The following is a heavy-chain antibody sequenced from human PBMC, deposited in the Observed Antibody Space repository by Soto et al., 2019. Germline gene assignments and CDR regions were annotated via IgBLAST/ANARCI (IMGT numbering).Heavy chain of an antibody. J-gene: IGHJ4*02. CDR2: IYYSGST. CDR3: ARILGDSSGYYYVGPDY. V-gene: IGHV4-31*03. CDR1: GGSISSGGYY. Sequence: QVQLQESGPGLVKPSQTLSLTCTVSGGSISSGGYYWSWIRQHPGKGLEWIGYIYYSGSTYYNPSLQSRVTISVDTSKNQFSLKLSSVTAADTAVYYCARILGDSSGYYYVGPDYWGQGTLVTVSS. D-gene: IGHD3-22*01.